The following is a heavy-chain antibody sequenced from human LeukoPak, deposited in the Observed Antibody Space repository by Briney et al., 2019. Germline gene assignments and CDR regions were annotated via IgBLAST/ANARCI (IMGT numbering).Heavy chain of an antibody. V-gene: IGHV3-33*08. CDR2: IWYDGSNK. CDR3: TRALNEYYFDY. CDR1: GFTVSSNY. D-gene: IGHD1-1*01. Sequence: GGSLRLSCAASGFTVSSNYMSWVRQAPGKGLEWVAVIWYDGSNKYYADSVKGRFTVSKDNSKNMLYLQMDSLRVEDMAVYYCTRALNEYYFDYWGQGTLVTVSS. J-gene: IGHJ4*02.